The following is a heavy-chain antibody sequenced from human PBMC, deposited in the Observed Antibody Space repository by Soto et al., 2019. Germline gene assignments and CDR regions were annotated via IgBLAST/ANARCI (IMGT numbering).Heavy chain of an antibody. CDR2: IYHSGST. CDR3: ARTGLVGGYWFDP. V-gene: IGHV4-4*02. J-gene: IGHJ5*02. Sequence: TSETLSLTCAVSGGSISSSNWWSWVRQPPGKGLEWIGEIYHSGSTNYNPSLKSRVTISVDKSKNQFSLKLSSVTAADTAVYYCARTGLVGGYWFDPWGQGTLVTVSS. CDR1: GGSISSSNW.